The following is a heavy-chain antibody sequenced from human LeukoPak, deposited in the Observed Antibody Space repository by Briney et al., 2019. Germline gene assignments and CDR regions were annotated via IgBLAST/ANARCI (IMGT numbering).Heavy chain of an antibody. D-gene: IGHD4-17*01. V-gene: IGHV3-21*01. J-gene: IGHJ5*02. CDR2: ISSSSSYI. CDR1: GFTFSSYS. CDR3: ARDLGGDYGDYFNWFDP. Sequence: GGSLRLSCAASGFTFSSYSMNWVRQAPGKGLEWVSSISSSSSYIYYADSVKGRFTISRDNAKNSLYLQMNSLRAEDTAVYYCARDLGGDYGDYFNWFDPWGQGTLVTVSS.